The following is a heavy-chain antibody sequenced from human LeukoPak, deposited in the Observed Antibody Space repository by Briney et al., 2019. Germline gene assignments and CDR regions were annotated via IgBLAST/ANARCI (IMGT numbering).Heavy chain of an antibody. Sequence: GASVKVSCKASGYTFTSYYMHWVRQAPGQGLEWMGIINPSGGSTNYAQKFQGRVTMTRDMSTSTVYMELRSLRSEDTAMYYCARQSGSYRTTNDYWGQGTLVTVSS. CDR3: ARQSGSYRTTNDY. CDR1: GYTFTSYY. CDR2: INPSGGST. D-gene: IGHD1-26*01. V-gene: IGHV1-46*01. J-gene: IGHJ4*02.